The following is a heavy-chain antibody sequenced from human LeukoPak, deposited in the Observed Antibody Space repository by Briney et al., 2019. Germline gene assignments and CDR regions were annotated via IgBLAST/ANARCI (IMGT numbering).Heavy chain of an antibody. J-gene: IGHJ6*02. CDR1: GFTFSSYW. Sequence: GGSLRLSCAASGFTFSSYWMSWVRQAPGKGLEWVANIKQDGSEKYYVDSAKGRFTISRDNAKNSLYLQMNSLRAEDTAVYYCARERCSGGSRYSHYYYGMDVWGQGTTVTVSS. CDR3: ARERCSGGSRYSHYYYGMDV. V-gene: IGHV3-7*01. CDR2: IKQDGSEK. D-gene: IGHD2-15*01.